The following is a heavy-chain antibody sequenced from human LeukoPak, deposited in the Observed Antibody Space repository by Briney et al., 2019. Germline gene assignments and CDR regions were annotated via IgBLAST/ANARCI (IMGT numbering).Heavy chain of an antibody. CDR2: ISGSGGST. D-gene: IGHD2-15*01. J-gene: IGHJ4*02. CDR1: GFTFSSYA. Sequence: GGSLRLSCAASGFTFSSYAMSWVRQAPGKGLEWVSAISGSGGSTYYADSVKGRFTTSRDNSKNTLYLQMNSLRAEDTAVYYCAKDSLVGYCSGGSCYEDYWGQGTLVTVSS. V-gene: IGHV3-23*01. CDR3: AKDSLVGYCSGGSCYEDY.